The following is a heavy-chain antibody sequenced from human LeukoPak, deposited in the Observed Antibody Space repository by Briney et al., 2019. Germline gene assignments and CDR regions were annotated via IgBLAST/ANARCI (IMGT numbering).Heavy chain of an antibody. CDR2: ISSTGYAT. Sequence: SGGSLRLSCAASGFILKTYAMSWVRQAPGKGLEWVSSISSTGYATYYADSVKGRFTISTDNSKSTIYLQMNRLRAEDTAVYYCARALQQLVHLDYWGQGTLVTVSS. CDR3: ARALQQLVHLDY. V-gene: IGHV3-23*01. CDR1: GFILKTYA. J-gene: IGHJ4*02. D-gene: IGHD6-13*01.